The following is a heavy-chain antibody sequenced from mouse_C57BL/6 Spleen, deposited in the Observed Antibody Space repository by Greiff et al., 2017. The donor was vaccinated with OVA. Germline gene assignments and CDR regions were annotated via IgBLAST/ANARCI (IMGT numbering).Heavy chain of an antibody. CDR2: IDPENGDT. CDR1: GFNIKDDY. Sequence: EVQLQESGAELVRPGASVKLSCTASGFNIKDDYMHWVKQRPEQGLEWIGWIDPENGDTEYASKFQGKATITADTSSNTAYLQLSSLTSEDTAVYYCTIHEFAYWGQGTLVTVSA. CDR3: TIHEFAY. V-gene: IGHV14-4*01. J-gene: IGHJ3*01.